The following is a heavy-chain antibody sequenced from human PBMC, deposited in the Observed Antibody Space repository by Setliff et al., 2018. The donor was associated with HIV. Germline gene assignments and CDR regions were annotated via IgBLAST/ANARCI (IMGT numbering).Heavy chain of an antibody. J-gene: IGHJ6*02. D-gene: IGHD2-2*01. CDR1: GGSISSDTW. CDR3: ARGHCSGTNCYGVDYYGMDV. V-gene: IGHV4-4*02. CDR2: IYHSEYT. Sequence: SETLSLTCAVSGGSISSDTWWTWVRQAPGKGLEWIGEIYHSEYTNYNPSLKSRVSMSVDKSKNQFSVKLTSVTAADTAVYYCARGHCSGTNCYGVDYYGMDVWGQGTTVTVS.